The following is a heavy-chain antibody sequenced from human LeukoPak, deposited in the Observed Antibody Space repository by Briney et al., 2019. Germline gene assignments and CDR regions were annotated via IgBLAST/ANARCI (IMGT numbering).Heavy chain of an antibody. D-gene: IGHD6-19*01. CDR3: TRVIVAVPGYFDYFDF. V-gene: IGHV3-23*01. Sequence: PEGSLRLSCAASGFTFSGYAMSWVRQAPGKGLEWVSGISGRGDNTYYADSVKGRFTISRDNSKNTLRLQMNSLRVEDTAVYYCTRVIVAVPGYFDYFDFWGQGVLVTVSS. CDR2: ISGRGDNT. J-gene: IGHJ4*02. CDR1: GFTFSGYA.